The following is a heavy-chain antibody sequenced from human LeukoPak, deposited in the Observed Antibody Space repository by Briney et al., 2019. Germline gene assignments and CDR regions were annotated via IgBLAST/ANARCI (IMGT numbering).Heavy chain of an antibody. Sequence: PGGSLRLSCAASGFTFSTYGMHWVRQAPGKGLEWVSFIRYVGINKYYADSVKGRFTISRDNSKNTLYLQMNSLRPEDTALYYRSKEGDYYGSGGLGDVFDRWGQGKMFTVSS. D-gene: IGHD3-10*01. CDR1: GFTFSTYG. CDR2: IRYVGINK. V-gene: IGHV3-30*02. CDR3: SKEGDYYGSGGLGDVFDR. J-gene: IGHJ3*02.